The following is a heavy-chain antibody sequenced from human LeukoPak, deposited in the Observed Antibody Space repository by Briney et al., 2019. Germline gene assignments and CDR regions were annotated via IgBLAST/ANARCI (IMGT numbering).Heavy chain of an antibody. J-gene: IGHJ3*02. CDR2: ITPSGETR. CDR1: GFSFSNYV. CDR3: ARDRDGGFAFDI. Sequence: GGSLRLPCAASGFSFSNYVMHWVRQAPGKGLEYVSAITPSGETRGYANSMKGRFTISRDNSKNTLYLQMGSLGAEDMAIYYCARDRDGGFAFDIWGQGTLVTVSS. D-gene: IGHD2-15*01. V-gene: IGHV3-64*01.